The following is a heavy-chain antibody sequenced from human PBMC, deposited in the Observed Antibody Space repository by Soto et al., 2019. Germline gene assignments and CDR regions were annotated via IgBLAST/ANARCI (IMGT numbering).Heavy chain of an antibody. CDR3: ARGVAWGQFDY. D-gene: IGHD7-27*01. Sequence: QVQLQESGPGLVKPSQTLSLTCTVPGGSINRVGYYWSWVRQHPGKGLEWIGYIYYSGTTYYNPSLASRITISIDTSRSQFSLGLNSVTAAVTAVYYCARGVAWGQFDYWGQGTLVAVSS. V-gene: IGHV4-31*03. J-gene: IGHJ4*02. CDR1: GGSINRVGYY. CDR2: IYYSGTT.